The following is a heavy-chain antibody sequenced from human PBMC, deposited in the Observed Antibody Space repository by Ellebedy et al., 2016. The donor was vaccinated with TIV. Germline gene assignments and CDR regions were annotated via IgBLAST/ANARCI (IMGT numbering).Heavy chain of an antibody. CDR3: ATLEELGGRDY. CDR1: GYSFDTYW. D-gene: IGHD7-27*01. V-gene: IGHV5-51*01. Sequence: PGGSLRLSCKGFGYSFDTYWIAWVRQMPGKGLEYMGIIFPGDSDTRYSPSFQGQVTITVDKSLSTAFLQLNSLKTSDIAMYYCATLEELGGRDYWGQGTLVSVSS. CDR2: IFPGDSDT. J-gene: IGHJ4*02.